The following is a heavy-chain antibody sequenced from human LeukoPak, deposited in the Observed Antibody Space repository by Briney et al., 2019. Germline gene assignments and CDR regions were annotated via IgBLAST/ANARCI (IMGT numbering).Heavy chain of an antibody. V-gene: IGHV4-39*07. Sequence: SETLSLTCTVSGSSLSSSSYYWGWIRQPPGKGLEWIGSIYYSGSTYYNPSLKSRVTISVDTSKNQFSLKLSSVTAADTAVYYCARGGGYFLIDAFDIWGLGTMVTVSS. CDR2: IYYSGST. CDR3: ARGGGYFLIDAFDI. CDR1: GSSLSSSSYY. D-gene: IGHD3-22*01. J-gene: IGHJ3*02.